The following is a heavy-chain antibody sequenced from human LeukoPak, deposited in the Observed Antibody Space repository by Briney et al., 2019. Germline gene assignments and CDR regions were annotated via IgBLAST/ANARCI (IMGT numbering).Heavy chain of an antibody. CDR1: GFTFSNAW. D-gene: IGHD5-18*01. Sequence: GGSLRLSCAASGFTFSNAWMSWVRQAPGKGLEWVSSISSSSSYIYYADSVKGRFTISRDNAKNSLYLQMNSLRAEDTAVYYCARDLDGGYSYDDWGQGTLVTVSS. CDR2: ISSSSSYI. J-gene: IGHJ4*02. V-gene: IGHV3-21*01. CDR3: ARDLDGGYSYDD.